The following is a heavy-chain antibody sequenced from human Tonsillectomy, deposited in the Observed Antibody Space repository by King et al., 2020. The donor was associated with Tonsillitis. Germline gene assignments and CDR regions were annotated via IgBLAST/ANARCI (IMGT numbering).Heavy chain of an antibody. Sequence: VQLVESGGGLVQPGGSLRLSCAASGFTFSSYAMHWVRQAPGKGLEYVSAISSNGGSTFYANSVKDRFIISRDNSKNTLYPQMGSLRVEDMAVYYCARGGIGFRLQHLDYWGQGTLVTVSS. CDR2: ISSNGGST. D-gene: IGHD3-16*01. V-gene: IGHV3-64*01. J-gene: IGHJ4*02. CDR1: GFTFSSYA. CDR3: ARGGIGFRLQHLDY.